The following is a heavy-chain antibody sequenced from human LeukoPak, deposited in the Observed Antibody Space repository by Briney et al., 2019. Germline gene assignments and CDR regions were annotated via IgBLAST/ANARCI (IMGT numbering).Heavy chain of an antibody. V-gene: IGHV3-11*01. Sequence: PGGSLRLSCAASGFTFSDYYMTWIRQAPGKGLEGISYISTSAGTIYYADSVKGRFTISRGNAKNSLYLQMNSLRAEDTAVYYCARDAIDSSGFDFDYWGQGTLVTVSS. CDR1: GFTFSDYY. J-gene: IGHJ4*02. CDR2: ISTSAGTI. CDR3: ARDAIDSSGFDFDY. D-gene: IGHD3-22*01.